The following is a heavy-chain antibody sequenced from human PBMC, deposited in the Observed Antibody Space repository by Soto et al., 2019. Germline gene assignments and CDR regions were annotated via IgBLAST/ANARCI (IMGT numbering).Heavy chain of an antibody. V-gene: IGHV4-59*01. CDR2: IYYSGST. CDR3: ARGEERLAMPSGY. D-gene: IGHD2-2*01. CDR1: GGSISSYY. Sequence: PSETLSLTCTVSGGSISSYYWSWIRQPPGKGLEWIGYIYYSGSTNYNPSLKSRVTISVDTSKNQFSLRLSSVTAADTAVYYCARGEERLAMPSGYWGKGTLITVSS. J-gene: IGHJ4*02.